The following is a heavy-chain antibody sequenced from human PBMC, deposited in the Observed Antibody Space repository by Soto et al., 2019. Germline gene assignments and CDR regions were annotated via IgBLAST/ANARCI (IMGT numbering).Heavy chain of an antibody. CDR2: ISGSGESK. J-gene: IGHJ4*02. V-gene: IGHV3-23*01. CDR1: GFTFSKYA. CDR3: AKTSGVIVVVTSFDH. Sequence: GGSLRLSCAASGFTFSKYALTWVRQGPGKGLEWVSAISGSGESKYDADSVKGRFTISRDNSKNTLYLQMNSLRAEDTAIYYCAKTSGVIVVVTSFDHWGQGTLVTVSS. D-gene: IGHD3-22*01.